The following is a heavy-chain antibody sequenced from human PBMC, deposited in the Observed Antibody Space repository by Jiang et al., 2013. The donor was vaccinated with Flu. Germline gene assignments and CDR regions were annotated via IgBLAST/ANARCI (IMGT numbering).Heavy chain of an antibody. V-gene: IGHV7-4-1*02. CDR1: GYPFTRHA. J-gene: IGHJ4*02. D-gene: IGHD2-15*01. CDR2: INTNTGSP. CDR3: AGKFCSGNSCFHY. Sequence: QSGSELKKPGASVKVSCKASGYPFTRHAMNWVRQAPGQGLECMGWINTNTGSPTYAQGFTGRFVFSLDTSASTAYLQISGLKAGDTAVYYCAGKFCSGNSCFHYWGQGTLVTVSS.